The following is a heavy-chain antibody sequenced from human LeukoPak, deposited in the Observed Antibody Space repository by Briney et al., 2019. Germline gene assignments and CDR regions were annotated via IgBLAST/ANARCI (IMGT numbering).Heavy chain of an antibody. CDR2: IYTSGST. D-gene: IGHD2-2*01. J-gene: IGHJ3*02. CDR1: GSISGYY. V-gene: IGHV4-4*09. CDR3: ARQKCTSTSCLTKNAFDI. Sequence: SETLSLTCTVSGSISGYYWSWIRQPPGKGLEWIGYIYTSGSTNYNPSLESRVTISVDTSKNQFSLDLSSVTAADTAVYYCARQKCTSTSCLTKNAFDIRGQGTMVTVSS.